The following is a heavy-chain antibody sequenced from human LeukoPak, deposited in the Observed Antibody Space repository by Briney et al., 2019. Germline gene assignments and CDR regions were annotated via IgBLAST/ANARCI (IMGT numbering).Heavy chain of an antibody. CDR1: GGSISSSSYY. D-gene: IGHD3-10*01. J-gene: IGHJ6*03. CDR3: ARRLGFGEIPYYYYYYMDV. V-gene: IGHV4-39*07. Sequence: SETLSLTCTVSGGSISSSSYYWGWIRQPPGKGLEWIGSIYYSGSTYYNPSLKSRVTISVDTSKNQFSLKLSSVTAADTAVYYCARRLGFGEIPYYYYYYMDVWGKGTTVTISS. CDR2: IYYSGST.